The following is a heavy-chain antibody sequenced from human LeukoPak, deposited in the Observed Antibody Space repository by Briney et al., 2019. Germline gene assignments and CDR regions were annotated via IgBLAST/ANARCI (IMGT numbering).Heavy chain of an antibody. CDR3: ARHGTYTYTSSCHY. Sequence: SQTLSLTCAISGDSVSSNSAAWNWIRQSPSRGLEWLGRTYYRSKWYNDYAVSVKSRITINPDTSKNQFSLQLNSVTAADTAVYYCARHGTYTYTSSCHYWGQGTLVTVSS. J-gene: IGHJ4*02. CDR1: GDSVSSNSAA. CDR2: TYYRSKWYN. D-gene: IGHD6-13*01. V-gene: IGHV6-1*01.